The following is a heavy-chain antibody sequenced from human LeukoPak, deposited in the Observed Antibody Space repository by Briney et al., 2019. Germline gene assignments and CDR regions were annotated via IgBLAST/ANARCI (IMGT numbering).Heavy chain of an antibody. J-gene: IGHJ4*02. CDR1: GYTFTGYY. D-gene: IGHD3-10*01. CDR2: INPNSGGT. Sequence: ASVKVSCKASGYTFTGYYMHWVRQAPGQGLEWMGRINPNSGGTNYAQKCQGRVTMTRDTSISTAYMELSRLRSDDTAVYYCARVPEWFGELLEHFDYWGQGTLVTVSS. V-gene: IGHV1-2*06. CDR3: ARVPEWFGELLEHFDY.